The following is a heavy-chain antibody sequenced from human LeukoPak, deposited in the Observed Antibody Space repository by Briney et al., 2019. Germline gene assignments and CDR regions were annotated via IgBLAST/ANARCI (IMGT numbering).Heavy chain of an antibody. CDR1: GGSLSSYY. V-gene: IGHV4-59*01. CDR3: ARAISGSYSRAFDI. Sequence: SETLSLTCTVSGGSLSSYYWSWIRQPPGKGLEWIGYIYYSGSTNYNPSLKSRVTISVDTSKNQFSLKLSSVTAADTAVYYCARAISGSYSRAFDIWGQGTMVTVSS. CDR2: IYYSGST. J-gene: IGHJ3*02. D-gene: IGHD1-26*01.